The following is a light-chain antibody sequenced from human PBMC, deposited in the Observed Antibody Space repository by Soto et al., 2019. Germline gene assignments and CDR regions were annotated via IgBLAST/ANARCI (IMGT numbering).Light chain of an antibody. CDR3: QQVNSYPLT. J-gene: IGKJ3*01. Sequence: DIQLTQSPPYLSASVGDRVTIICRASQGISSFLAWYQQKPGKAPKLLIYGASTVERGVPSRFSGSGSGAECTLTISSLQPEDFATYYCQQVNSYPLTFGPGTKVDIK. V-gene: IGKV1-9*01. CDR2: GAS. CDR1: QGISSF.